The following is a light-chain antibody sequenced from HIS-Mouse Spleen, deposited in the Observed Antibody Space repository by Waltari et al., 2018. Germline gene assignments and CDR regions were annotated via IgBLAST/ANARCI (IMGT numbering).Light chain of an antibody. CDR1: SIDFGCYNH. CDR3: SSYTSSSTF. Sequence: QSALTQPASVSGSPGQSITIPFTATSIDFGCYNHVSWYQQHPGKAPKRLIYEVSNRPSGVSNRFSGSKSGNTASLTISGLQAEDEADYYCSSYTSSSTFFGTGTKVTVL. CDR2: EVS. V-gene: IGLV2-14*01. J-gene: IGLJ1*01.